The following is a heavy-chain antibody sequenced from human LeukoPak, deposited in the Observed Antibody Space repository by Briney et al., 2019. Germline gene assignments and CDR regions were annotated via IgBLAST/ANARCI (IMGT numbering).Heavy chain of an antibody. CDR2: ISSSSSYI. Sequence: PGGSLRLSCAASGFTFSSYSMNWVRQAPGKGLEGVSSISSSSSYIYYADSVKGRFTISRDNAKNSLYLQMNSLRAEDTAVYYCARDPTYCGGDCDQDYFDYWGQGTLVTVSS. V-gene: IGHV3-21*01. D-gene: IGHD2-21*02. CDR1: GFTFSSYS. CDR3: ARDPTYCGGDCDQDYFDY. J-gene: IGHJ4*02.